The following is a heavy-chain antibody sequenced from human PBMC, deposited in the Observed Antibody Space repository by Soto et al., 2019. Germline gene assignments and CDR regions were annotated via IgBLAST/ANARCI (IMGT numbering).Heavy chain of an antibody. CDR1: GCTFSSYA. D-gene: IGHD2-2*01. Sequence: QVQLVQSGAEVKKPGSSVKVSCKASGCTFSSYAISWVRQAPGQGLEWMGGIIPIFGTANYAQKFQGRVTITADESTSTAYMELSSLRSEDTAVYYCAAYCSSTSCKVYYYYGMDVWGQGTTVTVSS. CDR2: IIPIFGTA. V-gene: IGHV1-69*01. J-gene: IGHJ6*02. CDR3: AAYCSSTSCKVYYYYGMDV.